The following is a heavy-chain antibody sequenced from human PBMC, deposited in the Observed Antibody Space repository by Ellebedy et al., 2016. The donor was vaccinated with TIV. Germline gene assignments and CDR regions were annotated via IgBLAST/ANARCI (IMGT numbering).Heavy chain of an antibody. J-gene: IGHJ4*02. CDR2: ISGIAGSS. CDR3: AKATSGGWGSFDWVAFDY. D-gene: IGHD3-9*01. Sequence: PGGSLRLSCAASGFTFNNYAMSWVRQAPGKGLEWVSAISGIAGSSYYADSVKGRFTISRDNSKNTLFLQVNSLRVEDPAVYYCAKATSGGWGSFDWVAFDYWGQGALVTVSS. V-gene: IGHV3-23*01. CDR1: GFTFNNYA.